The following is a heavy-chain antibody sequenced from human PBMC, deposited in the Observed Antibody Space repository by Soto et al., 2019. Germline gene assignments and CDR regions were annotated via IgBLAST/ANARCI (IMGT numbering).Heavy chain of an antibody. CDR1: GYTFTSYG. V-gene: IGHV1-18*01. CDR2: ISAYNGNT. Sequence: ASVKVSCKASGYTFTSYGISWVRQAPGQGLEWMGWISAYNGNTNYAQKLQGRVTMTTDTSTSTAYMELRSLRSDDTAVYYCARDQTTFFGVVSGAVPYYYHCMDVWGEGTTVTVSS. J-gene: IGHJ6*03. CDR3: ARDQTTFFGVVSGAVPYYYHCMDV. D-gene: IGHD3-3*01.